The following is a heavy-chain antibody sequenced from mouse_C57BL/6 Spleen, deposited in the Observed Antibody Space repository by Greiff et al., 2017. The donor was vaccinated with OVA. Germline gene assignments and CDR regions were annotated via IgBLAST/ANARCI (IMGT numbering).Heavy chain of an antibody. Sequence: VQVVESGPGLVQPSQSLSITCTVSGFSLTSYGVHWVRQSPGKGLEWLGVIWSGGSTDYNAAFISRLSISKDNSKSQVFFKMNSLQADDTAIYYCARYSSGYDYAMDYWGQGTSVTVSS. CDR1: GFSLTSYG. CDR2: IWSGGST. J-gene: IGHJ4*01. CDR3: ARYSSGYDYAMDY. D-gene: IGHD3-2*02. V-gene: IGHV2-2*01.